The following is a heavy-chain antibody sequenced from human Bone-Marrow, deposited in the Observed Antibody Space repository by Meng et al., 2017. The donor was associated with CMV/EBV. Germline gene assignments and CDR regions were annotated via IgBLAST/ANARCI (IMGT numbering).Heavy chain of an antibody. CDR2: ISYDGNNK. V-gene: IGHV3-30-3*01. CDR3: ARVDASYDFWSGYPSPGDWWFDP. D-gene: IGHD3-3*01. J-gene: IGHJ5*02. Sequence: IHWVRQATGKGLECVAVISYDGNNKYYTDSVKGRFSISRDNSKNTLYLQMNSLNADDTAVYYCARVDASYDFWSGYPSPGDWWFDPWGQGTLVTVSS.